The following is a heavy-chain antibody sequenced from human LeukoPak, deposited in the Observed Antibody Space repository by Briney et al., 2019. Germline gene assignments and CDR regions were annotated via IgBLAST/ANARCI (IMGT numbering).Heavy chain of an antibody. D-gene: IGHD3-22*01. CDR3: ARGSITMIVEQIAFDI. V-gene: IGHV1-2*02. CDR2: INPNSGGT. J-gene: IGHJ3*02. Sequence: EASVKVSCKASGYTFTGYYMHWVRQAPGQGLEWMGWINPNSGGTNYAQKFQGRVTMTRDTSISTAYMELSRLRSDDTAVYYCARGSITMIVEQIAFDIWGQGRMVTVSS. CDR1: GYTFTGYY.